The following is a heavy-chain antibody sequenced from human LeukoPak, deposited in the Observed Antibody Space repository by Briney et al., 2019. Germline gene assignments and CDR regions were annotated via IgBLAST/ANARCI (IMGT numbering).Heavy chain of an antibody. CDR1: GFTFSSYA. D-gene: IGHD1-7*01. V-gene: IGHV3-23*01. CDR2: ISGSGGST. CDR3: VKSRGLAGTRYNAFDI. J-gene: IGHJ3*02. Sequence: GGSLRLSCAASGFTFSSYAMSWVRQAPGKGLEWVSAISGSGGSTYYADSVKGRFTISRDNSKNTLYLQMNSLRAEDTAVYYCVKSRGLAGTRYNAFDIWGQGTMVTVSS.